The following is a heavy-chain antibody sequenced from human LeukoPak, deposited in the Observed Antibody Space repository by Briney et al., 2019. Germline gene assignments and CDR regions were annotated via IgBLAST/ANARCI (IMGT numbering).Heavy chain of an antibody. CDR3: ARAGTTVTLFDY. CDR1: GGSISSYY. Sequence: PSETLSLTCTVSGGSISSYYWSWIRQPPGKGLEWIGYIYYSGSTNYNPSLKSRVTISVDTSKNQFSLKLSSVTAADTAVYYCARAGTTVTLFDYWGQGTLVTVSS. CDR2: IYYSGST. J-gene: IGHJ4*02. D-gene: IGHD4-17*01. V-gene: IGHV4-59*12.